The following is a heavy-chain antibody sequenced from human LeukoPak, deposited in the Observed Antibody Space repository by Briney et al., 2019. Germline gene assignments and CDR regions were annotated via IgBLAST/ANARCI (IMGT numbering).Heavy chain of an antibody. Sequence: PSETLSLTCDVSGGSCDDYYCSWIRQPPGKGLEWIGEIHPHGIFYYNSSLMSRVTISIDTSKSQFSLRLTSVTAAYTAIYYCSRGRDRSKAGDHWGQGSLVTVSS. D-gene: IGHD5-24*01. V-gene: IGHV4-34*01. CDR3: SRGRDRSKAGDH. J-gene: IGHJ4*02. CDR1: GGSCDDYY. CDR2: IHPHGIF.